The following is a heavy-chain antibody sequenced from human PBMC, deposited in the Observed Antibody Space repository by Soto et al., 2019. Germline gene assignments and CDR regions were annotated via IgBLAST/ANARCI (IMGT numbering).Heavy chain of an antibody. D-gene: IGHD4-4*01. CDR3: AKDLDYSNSGGEIDY. CDR2: ISWNSGNI. J-gene: IGHJ4*02. V-gene: IGHV3-9*01. CDR1: GFTFDDYA. Sequence: EVQLVESGGGLVQPGRSLRLSCAVSGFTFDDYAMHWVRQVPGKGLEWVSGISWNSGNIDYADSVKGRFTISRDNAMNSLYLQMNSLRAEDTALYYCAKDLDYSNSGGEIDYWGQGTLVTVSS.